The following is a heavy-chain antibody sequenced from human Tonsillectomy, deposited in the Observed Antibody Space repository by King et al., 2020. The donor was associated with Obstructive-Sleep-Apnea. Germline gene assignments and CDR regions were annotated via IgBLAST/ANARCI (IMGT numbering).Heavy chain of an antibody. Sequence: VQLVQSGAEVKKPGESLKISCKGFGFAFTNYWIGWVRQMPGKGLEWMGIIYPGDSDTRYSPSFQGQVTISADKSISTAYLQWSRLKASDTAMYYCAVTQCATIYAFDIWGQGTMGTVSS. J-gene: IGHJ3*02. CDR1: GFAFTNYW. CDR2: IYPGDSDT. CDR3: AVTQCATIYAFDI. V-gene: IGHV5-51*01. D-gene: IGHD6-19*01.